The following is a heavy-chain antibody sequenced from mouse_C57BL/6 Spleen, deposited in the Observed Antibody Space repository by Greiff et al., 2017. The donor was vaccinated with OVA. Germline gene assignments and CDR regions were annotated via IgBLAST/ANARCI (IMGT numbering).Heavy chain of an antibody. J-gene: IGHJ2*01. CDR2: ISSGSSTI. V-gene: IGHV5-17*01. D-gene: IGHD3-2*02. CDR3: ARTRLRGYFDY. CDR1: GFTFSDYG. Sequence: EVQLVESGGGLVKPGGSLKLSCAASGFTFSDYGMHWVRQAPEKGLEWVAYISSGSSTIYYADTVKGRFTISRDNAKNTLFLQMTSLRSEDTAMYYCARTRLRGYFDYWGQGTTLTVSS.